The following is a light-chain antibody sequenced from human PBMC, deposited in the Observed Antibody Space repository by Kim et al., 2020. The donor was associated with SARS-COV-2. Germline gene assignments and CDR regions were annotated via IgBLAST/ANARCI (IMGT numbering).Light chain of an antibody. CDR3: QQYESYPYT. Sequence: SASVRDSVTITCRASQSIGTWLAWHQQKPGKGPKVLIYKTSSLETGVPSRFSGSGSGTEFPFTITSLQPDDFATYYCQQYESYPYTFGQGTKLEI. CDR1: QSIGTW. V-gene: IGKV1-5*03. CDR2: KTS. J-gene: IGKJ2*01.